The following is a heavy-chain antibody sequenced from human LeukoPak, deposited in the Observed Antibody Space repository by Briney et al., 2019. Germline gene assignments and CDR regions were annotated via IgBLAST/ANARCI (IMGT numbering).Heavy chain of an antibody. Sequence: PGGSLRLSCAASGFSFSIYAMNWVRQAPGKGLEWVSVIYSGGSTYYADSVKGRFTISRDNSKNTLYLQMNSLRAEDTAAYYCARALVGATAYWGQGTLVTVSS. D-gene: IGHD1-26*01. CDR1: GFSFSIYA. CDR2: IYSGGST. V-gene: IGHV3-66*01. J-gene: IGHJ4*02. CDR3: ARALVGATAY.